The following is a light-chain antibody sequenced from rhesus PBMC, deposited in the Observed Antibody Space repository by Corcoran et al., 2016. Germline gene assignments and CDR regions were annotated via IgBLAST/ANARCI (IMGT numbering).Light chain of an antibody. CDR1: QSVSSY. CDR3: QKYSSSPYS. J-gene: IGKJ2*01. V-gene: IGKV3-53*01. Sequence: QVILTQSPATLSLSPGERATLSCRASQSVSSYLAWYQPKPGQAPRLLIYGASSRATGIPDRFSGSGSGTEFTLTISSLEPEDFAVYYCQKYSSSPYSFGQGTKVEIK. CDR2: GAS.